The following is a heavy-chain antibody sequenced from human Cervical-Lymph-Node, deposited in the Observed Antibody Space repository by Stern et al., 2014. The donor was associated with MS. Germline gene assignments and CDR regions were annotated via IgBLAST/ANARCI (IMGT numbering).Heavy chain of an antibody. D-gene: IGHD2-15*01. V-gene: IGHV3-23*04. CDR3: AKDRELVVVTFDS. CDR2: ISLSGGST. CDR1: GFTFSDYA. J-gene: IGHJ4*02. Sequence: VQLVESGGGLVQPGGSLRLSCAASGFTFSDYAMSWVRQALGKGLEWVSAISLSGGSTFYADSVQGRFTISRDNSKNTLYLQMNSLRAEDTAVYYCAKDRELVVVTFDSWGQGTLVTVSS.